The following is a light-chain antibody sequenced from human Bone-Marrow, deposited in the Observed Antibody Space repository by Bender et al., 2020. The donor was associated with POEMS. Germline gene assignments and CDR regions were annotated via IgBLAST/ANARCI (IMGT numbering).Light chain of an antibody. CDR1: SSNIGAHA. CDR2: SSH. V-gene: IGLV1-44*01. CDR3: AVWDDSLNGWV. J-gene: IGLJ3*02. Sequence: QSVLTQPPSASGTPGQRVTISCSGGSSNIGAHAVNWYQHLPGPAPKLLIYSSHRRPSEVPDRFSGSRSGPSASLAISGLQSEDEADYYCAVWDDSLNGWVFGGGTKLTV.